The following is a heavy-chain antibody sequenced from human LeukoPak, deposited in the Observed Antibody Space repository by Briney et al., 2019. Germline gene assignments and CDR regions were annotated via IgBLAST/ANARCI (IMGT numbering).Heavy chain of an antibody. V-gene: IGHV3-21*01. Sequence: PGGSLRLSCAASGFSFRSYAMSWVRQAPGKGLEWVSSIYSTTTYIYYADSVKGRFTISRDNAENSLYLQMNSLRAEDTAVYYCARDQFIHAFDIWGQGTMVTVSS. CDR3: ARDQFIHAFDI. CDR1: GFSFRSYA. CDR2: IYSTTTYI. D-gene: IGHD5-24*01. J-gene: IGHJ3*02.